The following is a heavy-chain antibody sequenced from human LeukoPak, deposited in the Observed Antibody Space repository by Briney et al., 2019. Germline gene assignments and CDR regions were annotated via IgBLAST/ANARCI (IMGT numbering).Heavy chain of an antibody. J-gene: IGHJ5*02. CDR3: ARVSYYYDSSGYYPSHNWFDP. CDR1: GGSISSGDYY. D-gene: IGHD3-22*01. V-gene: IGHV4-61*02. CDR2: IYTSGST. Sequence: SETLSLTCTVSGGSISSGDYYWSWIRQPAGKGLEWIGRIYTSGSTNYNPSLKSRVTISVDTSKNQFSLKLSSVTAADTAVYYCARVSYYYDSSGYYPSHNWFDPWGQGTLVTVSS.